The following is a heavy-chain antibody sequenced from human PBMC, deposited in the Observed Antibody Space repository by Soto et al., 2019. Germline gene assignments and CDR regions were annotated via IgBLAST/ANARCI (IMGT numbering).Heavy chain of an antibody. V-gene: IGHV1-18*01. Sequence: ASVKVSCKASGYTFTNYGISWVRQAPGQGLEWMGWISAYNGNTNYAQKLQGRVTMTTDTSASTAYMELRSLRSDDTAVYYCAREEVDYYDSAYRGDWYDHWGQRTVVTISS. J-gene: IGHJ5*02. CDR1: GYTFTNYG. CDR2: ISAYNGNT. D-gene: IGHD3-22*01. CDR3: AREEVDYYDSAYRGDWYDH.